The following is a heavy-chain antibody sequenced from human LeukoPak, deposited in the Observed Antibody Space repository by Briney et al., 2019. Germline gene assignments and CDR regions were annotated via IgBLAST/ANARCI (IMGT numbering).Heavy chain of an antibody. CDR3: AREGPGIQRFDY. CDR1: GYTFTSYY. J-gene: IGHJ4*02. CDR2: INPSGGST. D-gene: IGHD5-18*01. V-gene: IGHV1-46*01. Sequence: ASVKVSCKASGYTFTSYYMRWVRQAPGQGLEWMGIINPSGGSTSYAQKFQGRVTMTRDTSTSTVYMELSSLRSEDTAVYYCAREGPGIQRFDYWGQGTLVTVSS.